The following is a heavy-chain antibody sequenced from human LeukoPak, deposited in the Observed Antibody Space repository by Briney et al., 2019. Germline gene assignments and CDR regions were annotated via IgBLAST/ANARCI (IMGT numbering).Heavy chain of an antibody. Sequence: SETLSLTCTVSGGSISSGSYYWSWIRQPAGKGLEWIGRIYTSGSTNYNPSLKSRVTISVDTSKNQFSLNLSSVTAADTAVYYCARDTVGATFPSAFDIWGQGTMVTVSS. CDR3: ARDTVGATFPSAFDI. CDR1: GGSISSGSYY. CDR2: IYTSGST. D-gene: IGHD1-26*01. J-gene: IGHJ3*02. V-gene: IGHV4-61*02.